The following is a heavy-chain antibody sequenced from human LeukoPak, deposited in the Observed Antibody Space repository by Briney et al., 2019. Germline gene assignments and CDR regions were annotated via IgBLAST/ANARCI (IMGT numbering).Heavy chain of an antibody. D-gene: IGHD2-2*01. Sequence: SQTLSLTCAISGDSVSSNSAAWNWIRQSPSRGLEWLGRTYYRSKWYNDYAVSVKSRITINPDTSKNQFSLQLNSVTPEDTAVYYCTRDRYGYCSSTSCQYYYYMDVWGKGTTVTVSS. CDR3: TRDRYGYCSSTSCQYYYYMDV. CDR1: GDSVSSNSAA. J-gene: IGHJ6*03. CDR2: TYYRSKWYN. V-gene: IGHV6-1*01.